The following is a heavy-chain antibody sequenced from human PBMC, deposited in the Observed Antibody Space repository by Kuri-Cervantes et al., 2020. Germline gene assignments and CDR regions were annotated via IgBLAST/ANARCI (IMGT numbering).Heavy chain of an antibody. J-gene: IGHJ4*02. V-gene: IGHV1-3*01. CDR2: INAGNGNT. CDR1: GYTFTNCA. D-gene: IGHD3-3*01. CDR3: ARKDNDFWSGYYLDY. Sequence: ASVKVSCKASGYTFTNCALHWVRQAPGQRLEWMGWINAGNGNTKYSQKFQGRVTITRDTSASTAYMELSSLRSEDTAVYYCARKDNDFWSGYYLDYWGQGTLVTVSS.